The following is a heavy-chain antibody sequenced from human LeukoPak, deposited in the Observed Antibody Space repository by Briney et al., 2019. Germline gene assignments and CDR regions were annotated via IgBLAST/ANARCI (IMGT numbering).Heavy chain of an antibody. D-gene: IGHD5-18*01. CDR2: IYHSGST. V-gene: IGHV4-38-2*02. Sequence: SETLSLTCTVSVYSISSGYYWGWIRQPPGRGLEWIGIIYHSGSTYYNPSPKSRVTISVDTSKNQFSLKLSSVPAADTAVYYCARTSEGGYTYDYFYYYYMDVWGKGTTVTISS. CDR1: VYSISSGYY. CDR3: ARTSEGGYTYDYFYYYYMDV. J-gene: IGHJ6*03.